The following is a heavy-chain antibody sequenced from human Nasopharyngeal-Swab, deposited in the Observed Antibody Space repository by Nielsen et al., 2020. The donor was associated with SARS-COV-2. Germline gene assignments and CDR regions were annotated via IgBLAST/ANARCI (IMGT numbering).Heavy chain of an antibody. V-gene: IGHV1-8*01. J-gene: IGHJ4*02. CDR2: MNPNSGNT. CDR3: ARGRGGWFGELFDY. D-gene: IGHD3-10*01. Sequence: GSAKVSCKACGYSYISYDINWVRQATGQGREWMGWMNPNSGNTGYAQKFQGRVTMTRNTSISTAYMELSSLRSEDTAVYYCARGRGGWFGELFDYWGQGTLVTVSS. CDR1: GYSYISYD.